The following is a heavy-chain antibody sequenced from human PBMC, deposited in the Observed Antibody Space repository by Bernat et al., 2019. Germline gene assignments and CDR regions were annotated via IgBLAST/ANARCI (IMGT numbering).Heavy chain of an antibody. CDR3: TRLPYDIEGAFDI. CDR1: VFTFSGSA. CDR2: IRSKANSYAN. Sequence: EVQLVESGGGLVQPGGSLKLSCAASVFTFSGSAMHWVRQASGKGLEWIGRIRSKANSYANAYAASVKGRFTISRDDSTNTAYLQMNSLKTEDTAVYYCTRLPYDIEGAFDIWGQGTMVTVSS. V-gene: IGHV3-73*02. D-gene: IGHD3-9*01. J-gene: IGHJ3*02.